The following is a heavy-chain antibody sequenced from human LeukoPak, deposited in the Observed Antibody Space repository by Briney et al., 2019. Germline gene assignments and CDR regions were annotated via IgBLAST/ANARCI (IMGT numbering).Heavy chain of an antibody. Sequence: PSETLSLTCTVSGGSISGYHWSWIRQPAGNGLEWIGRIYTTGSTNYNPSLKSRVTMSVDTSKNQFSLRLNSVTAADTAVYYCARHDWDYSYYMDVWGKGTTVTVSS. J-gene: IGHJ6*03. D-gene: IGHD3-16*01. V-gene: IGHV4-4*07. CDR2: IYTTGST. CDR1: GGSISGYH. CDR3: ARHDWDYSYYMDV.